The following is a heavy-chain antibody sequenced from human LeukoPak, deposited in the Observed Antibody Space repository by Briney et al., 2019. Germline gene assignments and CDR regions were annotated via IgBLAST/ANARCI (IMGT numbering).Heavy chain of an antibody. Sequence: GASVKVSCKASGYTFTGYYMHWVRQAPGQGLEWMGRINPNSGGTNYAQKFQGRVTMTRDTSISTAYMELSRLRSDDTAVYYCARVPTYSYGYTRYYYGMDVWGQGTTVTVSS. CDR3: ARVPTYSYGYTRYYYGMDV. D-gene: IGHD5-18*01. CDR1: GYTFTGYY. V-gene: IGHV1-2*06. CDR2: INPNSGGT. J-gene: IGHJ6*02.